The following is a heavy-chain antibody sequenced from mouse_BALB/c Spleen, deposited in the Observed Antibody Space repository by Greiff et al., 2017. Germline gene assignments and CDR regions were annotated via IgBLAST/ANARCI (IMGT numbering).Heavy chain of an antibody. J-gene: IGHJ4*01. CDR1: GFTFSSYT. Sequence: EVNVVESGGGLVKPGGSLKLSCAASGFTFSSYTMSWVRQTPEKRPEWVATISSGGSYTYYPDSVKGRFTISRDNAKNTLYLQMSSLKSEDTAMYYCTRDTMITTSHYAMDYWGQGTSVTVSS. CDR2: ISSGGSYT. V-gene: IGHV5-6-4*01. CDR3: TRDTMITTSHYAMDY. D-gene: IGHD2-4*01.